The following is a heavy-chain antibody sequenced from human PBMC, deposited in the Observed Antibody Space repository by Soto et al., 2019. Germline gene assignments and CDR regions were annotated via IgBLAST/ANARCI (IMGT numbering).Heavy chain of an antibody. D-gene: IGHD2-15*01. CDR1: GGSISSYY. J-gene: IGHJ6*02. CDR3: ARAFGSWSGGSCYGMDV. Sequence: PSETLSLTCTVSGGSISSYYWSWIRQRAGKGLEWIGRIYTSGSTNYNPSLKSRVTMSVDTSRNQFSLKLNSVTAADTDGYYCARAFGSWSGGSCYGMDVWGQGTTVTVSS. V-gene: IGHV4-4*07. CDR2: IYTSGST.